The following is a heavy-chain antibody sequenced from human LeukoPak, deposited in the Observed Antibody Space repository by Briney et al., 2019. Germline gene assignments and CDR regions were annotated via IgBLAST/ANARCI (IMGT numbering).Heavy chain of an antibody. CDR2: IYYSGST. CDR3: ARGGTAAAKNAFDI. J-gene: IGHJ3*02. D-gene: IGHD6-13*01. Sequence: PSETLSLTCTVSGGSVSSGSYYWSWIRQPPGKGLEWIGYIYYSGSTNYNPSLKSRVTISVDTPKNQFSLKLSSVTAADTAVYYCARGGTAAAKNAFDIWGQGTMVTVSS. V-gene: IGHV4-61*01. CDR1: GGSVSSGSYY.